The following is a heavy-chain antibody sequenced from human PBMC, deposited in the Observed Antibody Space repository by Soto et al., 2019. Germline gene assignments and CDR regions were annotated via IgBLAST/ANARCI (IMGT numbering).Heavy chain of an antibody. CDR1: GDSINSNYR. D-gene: IGHD6-19*01. V-gene: IGHV4-4*02. CDR3: ARDTGWGLGY. CDR2: IYYSGGT. Sequence: QVQLQESGPGLVRPSGTLSLTCAVSGDSINSNYRWTWVRQPPGKGLEWIAEIYYSGGTSYNPSLKSRVTISMDKSKNQFSLNLTSVTAADTAMYYCARDTGWGLGYWGQGTLVTVSS. J-gene: IGHJ4*02.